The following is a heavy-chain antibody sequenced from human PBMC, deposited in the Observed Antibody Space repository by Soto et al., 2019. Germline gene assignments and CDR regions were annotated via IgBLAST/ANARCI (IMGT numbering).Heavy chain of an antibody. CDR1: GLTFSSYA. J-gene: IGHJ3*02. V-gene: IGHV3-23*01. CDR2: ISGRGGTT. Sequence: VQLLESGGGLVQPGGSLRLSCAVSGLTFSSYAMSWVRQAPGKGLERVSAISGRGGTTYYADSVKGRFTISRDNFKNTLYLQMNSLRAEDTAVYYCAKVDNAGAFDIWGQGTVVTVSS. D-gene: IGHD1-20*01. CDR3: AKVDNAGAFDI.